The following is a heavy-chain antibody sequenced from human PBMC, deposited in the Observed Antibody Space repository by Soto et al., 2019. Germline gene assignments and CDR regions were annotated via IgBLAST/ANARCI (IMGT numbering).Heavy chain of an antibody. Sequence: EMQLVESGGGLVQPGGSLRLSCVVSGFTFSTTWMHWVRQAPGKGLVWVSRIDADDSSATYADSVKGRFTISRDNSKNTLYLQMNSLRPEDTAVYDCARDYYYSVDVWGQGTSVTVSS. CDR3: ARDYYYSVDV. V-gene: IGHV3-74*03. CDR1: GFTFSTTW. J-gene: IGHJ6*02. CDR2: IDADDSSA. D-gene: IGHD3-10*01.